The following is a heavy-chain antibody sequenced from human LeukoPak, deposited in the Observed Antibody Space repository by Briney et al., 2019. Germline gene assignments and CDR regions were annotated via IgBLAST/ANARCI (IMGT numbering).Heavy chain of an antibody. CDR2: IGTAGDT. V-gene: IGHV3-13*01. D-gene: IGHD2-15*01. CDR3: AREAYCSGGSCYEAVYGMDV. J-gene: IGHJ6*02. Sequence: GGSLGLSCAASGFTFSSYDMHWVRQATGKGLEWVSAIGTAGDTYYPGSVKGRFTISRENAKNSLYLQMNSLRAGDTAVYYCAREAYCSGGSCYEAVYGMDVWGQGTTVTVSS. CDR1: GFTFSSYD.